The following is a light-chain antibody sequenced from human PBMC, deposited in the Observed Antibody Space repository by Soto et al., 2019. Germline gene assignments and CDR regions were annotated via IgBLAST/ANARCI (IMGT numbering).Light chain of an antibody. CDR2: GAS. CDR3: NQCQSSFT. CDR1: QSVSSSS. J-gene: IGKJ4*01. V-gene: IGKV3-20*01. Sequence: EIVLTQSPGTLSLSPGEGATLSCRASQSVSSSSLTWYQQKRGQAPRLLIYGASTRATGIPDRFSGSGAGTDFTLTISRLEPEDFVVYYCNQCQSSFTFGGGTKVELK.